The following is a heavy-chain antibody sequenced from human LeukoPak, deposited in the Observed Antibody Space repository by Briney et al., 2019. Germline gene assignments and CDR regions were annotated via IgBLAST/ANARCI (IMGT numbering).Heavy chain of an antibody. CDR2: IYTSGST. CDR3: ARGPPIAARPRWNDVPIPFDY. V-gene: IGHV4-4*08. CDR1: GGSISSYY. Sequence: SETLSLTCTVSGGSISSYYWSWIRQPPGKGLEWIGYIYTSGSTNYNPSLKSRVTMSVDTSKNQFSLKLSSVTAADTAVYYCARGPPIAARPRWNDVPIPFDYWGQGTLVTVSS. J-gene: IGHJ4*02. D-gene: IGHD6-6*01.